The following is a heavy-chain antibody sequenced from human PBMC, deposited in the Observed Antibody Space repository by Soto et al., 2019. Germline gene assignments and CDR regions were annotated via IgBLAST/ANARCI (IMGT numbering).Heavy chain of an antibody. CDR2: ISGSGGST. CDR1: GFIFSNNA. Sequence: EVQLLESGAGLVQPGGSLRLSCAASGFIFSNNAMSWVRQAPGKGLEWVSAISGSGGSTYYADSVKGRFTISRDNSKNTLYLQMNSLRAEDTAVYYCAKGPRTYYGGNFDYWGQGTLVTVSS. J-gene: IGHJ4*02. CDR3: AKGPRTYYGGNFDY. V-gene: IGHV3-23*01. D-gene: IGHD4-17*01.